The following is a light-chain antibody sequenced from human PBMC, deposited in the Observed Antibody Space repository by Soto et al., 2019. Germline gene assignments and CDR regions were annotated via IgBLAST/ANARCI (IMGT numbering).Light chain of an antibody. CDR3: CSYAGSSTLV. V-gene: IGLV2-23*02. CDR2: EVS. Sequence: QSVLTQPASVSGSPGQSITISCTGTSSDVGSYNLVSWYQQHPGKAPKPMIYEVSKRPSGVSNRFSGSKSGNTASLTISGLQAEDEADYYCCSYAGSSTLVSGTGTRSPS. J-gene: IGLJ1*01. CDR1: SSDVGSYNL.